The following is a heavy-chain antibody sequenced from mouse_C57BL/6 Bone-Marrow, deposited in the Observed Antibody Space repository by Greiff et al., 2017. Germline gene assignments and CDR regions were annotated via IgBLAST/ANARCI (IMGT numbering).Heavy chain of an antibody. CDR2: ISSGGSYT. CDR1: GFTFSSYG. V-gene: IGHV5-6*01. J-gene: IGHJ1*03. Sequence: EVQVVESGGDLVKPGGSLKLSCAASGFTFSSYGMSWVRQTPDQRLEWVATISSGGSYTYYPDSVKGRFTISRDNAKNTLYLQMSSLKSEDTAMYYCARLTTVLYWYFDVWGTGTTVTVSS. CDR3: ARLTTVLYWYFDV. D-gene: IGHD1-1*01.